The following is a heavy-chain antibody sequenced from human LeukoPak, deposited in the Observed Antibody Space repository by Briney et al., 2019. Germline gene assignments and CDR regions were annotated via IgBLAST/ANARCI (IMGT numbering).Heavy chain of an antibody. D-gene: IGHD2-2*01. J-gene: IGHJ4*02. Sequence: ASVKVSCKASGYTFTSYYMHWVRQAPGQGLEWMGIINPSGGSTNYAQKFQGRVTMTRDTSTSTVYMELSSLRSEDTAVYYCARWDWDCSRTSCYGVVTAPYYCDYWGQGTLVTVSS. CDR3: ARWDWDCSRTSCYGVVTAPYYCDY. V-gene: IGHV1-46*01. CDR2: INPSGGST. CDR1: GYTFTSYY.